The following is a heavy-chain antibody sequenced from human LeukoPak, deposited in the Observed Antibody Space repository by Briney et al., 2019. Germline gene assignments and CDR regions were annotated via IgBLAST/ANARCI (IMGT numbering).Heavy chain of an antibody. J-gene: IGHJ4*02. Sequence: GGSLRLSCAASGFTFSDHYMDWVHQAPGKGLEWVGRSRNKANSYTTEYAASVKGRFTISRDGSKNSLYLQMNSLKTEDTAVYYCARVRSGYYYFDYWGQGTLVTVSS. D-gene: IGHD3-22*01. CDR3: ARVRSGYYYFDY. CDR1: GFTFSDHY. V-gene: IGHV3-72*01. CDR2: SRNKANSYTT.